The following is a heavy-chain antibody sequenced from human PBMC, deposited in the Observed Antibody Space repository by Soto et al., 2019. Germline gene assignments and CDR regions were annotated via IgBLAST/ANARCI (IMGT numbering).Heavy chain of an antibody. Sequence: QVQLVESGGGVVQPGRSLRLSCAASGFTLSSYGMHWVRQAPGKGLEWVAVISYDGSNKNYSDSVKGRFTISRDNSKNTLYLQMNSLRSEETAVYYCAKDRYSSSPELDSWGQGTLVTVSS. CDR2: ISYDGSNK. CDR1: GFTLSSYG. CDR3: AKDRYSSSPELDS. D-gene: IGHD6-6*01. J-gene: IGHJ4*02. V-gene: IGHV3-30*18.